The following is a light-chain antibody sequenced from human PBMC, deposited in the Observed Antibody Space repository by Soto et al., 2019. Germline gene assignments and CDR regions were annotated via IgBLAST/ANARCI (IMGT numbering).Light chain of an antibody. V-gene: IGKV3-11*01. Sequence: IVLTQSPGTLSLSPGERATLSCRASQSVSSYLVWYQQKPGQAPRLLIYDASKRATGTPYRFSGSGSGTDFALTISSLEPEDFAVYYCQQRTNWPPITFGQGTRLEIK. CDR3: QQRTNWPPIT. J-gene: IGKJ5*01. CDR2: DAS. CDR1: QSVSSY.